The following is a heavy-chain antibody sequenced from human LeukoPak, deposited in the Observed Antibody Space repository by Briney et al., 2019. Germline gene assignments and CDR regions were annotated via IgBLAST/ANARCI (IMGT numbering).Heavy chain of an antibody. CDR3: ARVHMSIAARAQLGYYYMDV. J-gene: IGHJ6*03. Sequence: SETLSLTCTVSGGSISSSSYYWGWIRQPPGKGLEWIGTIYYSGSTNYNPSLKSRVTISVDASKNQFSLQLSSVTAADTAVYYCARVHMSIAARAQLGYYYMDVWGKGTTVTVSS. CDR1: GGSISSSSYY. V-gene: IGHV4-39*07. CDR2: IYYSGST. D-gene: IGHD6-6*01.